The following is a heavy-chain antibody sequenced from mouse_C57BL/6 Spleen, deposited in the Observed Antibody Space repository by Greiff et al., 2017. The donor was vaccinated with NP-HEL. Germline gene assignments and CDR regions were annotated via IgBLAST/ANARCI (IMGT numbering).Heavy chain of an antibody. CDR3: TRLYSTPWFAY. CDR2: ISSGGDYI. Sequence: EVHLVESGEGLVKPGGSLKLSCAASGFTFSSYAMSWVRQTPEKRLEWVAYISSGGDYIYYADTVKGRFTISRDNARNTLYLQMSSLKSEDTAMYYCTRLYSTPWFAYWGQGTLVTVSA. D-gene: IGHD2-5*01. CDR1: GFTFSSYA. J-gene: IGHJ3*01. V-gene: IGHV5-9-1*02.